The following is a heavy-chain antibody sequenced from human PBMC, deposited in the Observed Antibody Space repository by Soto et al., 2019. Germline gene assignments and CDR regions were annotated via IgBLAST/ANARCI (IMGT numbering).Heavy chain of an antibody. J-gene: IGHJ4*02. CDR1: GFTFSSYA. V-gene: IGHV3-30-3*01. CDR2: ISYDGSNK. D-gene: IGHD3-22*01. CDR3: ARDPLYGYDSSGYYGDY. Sequence: GGSLRLSCAASGFTFSSYAMHWVRQAPGKGLEWVAIISYDGSNKYYADSVKGRFTISRDNSKNTLYLQMNSLRAEDTAVYYCARDPLYGYDSSGYYGDYWGQGTLVTVSS.